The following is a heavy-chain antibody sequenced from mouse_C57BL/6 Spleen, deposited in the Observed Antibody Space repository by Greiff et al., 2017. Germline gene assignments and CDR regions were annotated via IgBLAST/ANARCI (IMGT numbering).Heavy chain of an antibody. CDR1: GYTFTSYG. V-gene: IGHV1-81*01. D-gene: IGHD4-1*01. CDR2: IYPRSGNT. J-gene: IGHJ2*01. CDR3: ARRGANWVDY. Sequence: QVQLKESGAELARPGASVKLSCKASGYTFTSYGISWVKQRTGQGLEWIGEIYPRSGNTYYNEKFKGKATLTADKSSSTAYMELRSLTSEDSAVYFCARRGANWVDYWGQGTTLTVSS.